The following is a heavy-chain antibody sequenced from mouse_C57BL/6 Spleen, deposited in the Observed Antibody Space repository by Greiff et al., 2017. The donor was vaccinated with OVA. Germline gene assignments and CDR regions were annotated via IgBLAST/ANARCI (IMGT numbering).Heavy chain of an antibody. Sequence: QVQLQQSGAELVRPGTSVKVSCKASGYAFTNYLIEWVKQRPGQGLEWIGVINPGSGGTNYNEKFKGKGTLTADKSSSTAYMQLSSLTSEDSAVYFCARSKEEGSGFFAYWGQGTLVTVSA. CDR2: INPGSGGT. CDR3: ARSKEEGSGFFAY. CDR1: GYAFTNYL. J-gene: IGHJ3*01. D-gene: IGHD3-2*02. V-gene: IGHV1-54*01.